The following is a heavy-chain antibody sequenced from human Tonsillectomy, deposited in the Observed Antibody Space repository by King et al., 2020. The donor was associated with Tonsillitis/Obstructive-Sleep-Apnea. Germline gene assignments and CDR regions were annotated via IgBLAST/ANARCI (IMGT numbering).Heavy chain of an antibody. D-gene: IGHD2-2*02. CDR1: GFTFSTYA. J-gene: IGHJ3*02. V-gene: IGHV3-30*14. CDR3: ASDRDCSSTICYNAFDI. CDR2: ISYDGSNN. Sequence: VQLVESGGGVVQPGRSLRLSCAASGFTFSTYAMHWVRQAPGRGLEWVAVISYDGSNNYYADSVKGRFTISRDNSKNTLYLQMNSLRAEDTALYYCASDRDCSSTICYNAFDIWGQGTMVTVSS.